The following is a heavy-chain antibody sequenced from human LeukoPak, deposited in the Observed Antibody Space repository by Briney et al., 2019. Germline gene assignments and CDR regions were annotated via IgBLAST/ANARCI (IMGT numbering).Heavy chain of an antibody. CDR3: AREGSADILTGYYVYYYMDV. D-gene: IGHD3-9*01. CDR1: GGTFSSYA. J-gene: IGHJ6*03. Sequence: SVKVSCKASGGTFSSYAISWVRQAPGQGLEWMGRIIPIFGTVNYAQKFQGRVTITADKSTSTAYMELSSLRSEDTAVYYCAREGSADILTGYYVYYYMDVWGKGTTVTVSS. CDR2: IIPIFGTV. V-gene: IGHV1-69*06.